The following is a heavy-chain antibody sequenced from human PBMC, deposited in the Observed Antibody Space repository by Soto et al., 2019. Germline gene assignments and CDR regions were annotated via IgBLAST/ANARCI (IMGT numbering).Heavy chain of an antibody. J-gene: IGHJ4*02. D-gene: IGHD5-18*01. CDR2: ISSSSSYI. Sequence: GGSLRLSCAASGFTFSSYSMNWVRQAPGKGLEWVSSISSSSSYIYYADSVKGRFTISRDNAKNSLYLQMNSLRAEDTAVYYCARGWIQLWYFDYWGQGTLVTVSS. CDR1: GFTFSSYS. CDR3: ARGWIQLWYFDY. V-gene: IGHV3-21*01.